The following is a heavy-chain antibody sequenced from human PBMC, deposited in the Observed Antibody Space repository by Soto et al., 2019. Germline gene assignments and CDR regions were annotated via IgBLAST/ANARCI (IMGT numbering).Heavy chain of an antibody. V-gene: IGHV1-18*04. CDR3: ASVPVAVAGTGDYYYYGMDV. D-gene: IGHD6-19*01. J-gene: IGHJ6*02. CDR2: ISAYNGNT. CDR1: GYTFTSYG. Sequence: ASVKVSRKASGYTFTSYGISWVRQAPGQGLEWMGWISAYNGNTNYAQKLQGRVTMTTDTSTSTAYMELRSLRSDDTAVYYCASVPVAVAGTGDYYYYGMDVWGQGTTVTVSS.